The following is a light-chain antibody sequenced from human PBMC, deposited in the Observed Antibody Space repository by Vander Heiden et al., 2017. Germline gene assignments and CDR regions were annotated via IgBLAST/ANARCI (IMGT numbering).Light chain of an antibody. CDR2: WAS. J-gene: IGKJ4*01. V-gene: IGKV4-1*01. Sequence: DIVMTQSPDSLAVSLGETATINCKCSQSVLYSSNNKNYLAWYQQKPGQPPKLLIYWASTRESGVPDRFSGSGSGTDFTLTISSLQAEDVAVYYCQQYYSTPPTFGGGTKVEIK. CDR3: QQYYSTPPT. CDR1: QSVLYSSNNKNY.